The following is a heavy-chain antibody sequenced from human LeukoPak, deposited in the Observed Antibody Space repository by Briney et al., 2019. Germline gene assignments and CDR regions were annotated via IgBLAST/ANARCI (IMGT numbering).Heavy chain of an antibody. CDR2: IKQDGSEK. V-gene: IGHV3-7*01. CDR3: ARARTPYYYGSGFAWDY. CDR1: GFTFSSHW. D-gene: IGHD3-10*01. J-gene: IGHJ4*02. Sequence: GGSLRLSCAASGFTFSSHWMSWVRQAPGKGLEWVAIIKQDGSEKYYVDSVKGRFTISRDNAKNSLYLQMNSLRAEDTAVYYCARARTPYYYGSGFAWDYWGQGTLVTVSS.